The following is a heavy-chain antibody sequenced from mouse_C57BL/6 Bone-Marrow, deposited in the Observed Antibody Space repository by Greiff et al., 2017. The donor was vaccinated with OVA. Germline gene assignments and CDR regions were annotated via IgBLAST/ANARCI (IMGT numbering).Heavy chain of an antibody. CDR2: IYPRDGST. J-gene: IGHJ4*01. D-gene: IGHD1-1*01. CDR1: GYTFTDHT. Sequence: QVQLQQSDAELVKPGASVKISCKVSGYTFTDHTIHWMKQRPEQGLEWIGYIYPRDGSTKYNEKFKGKATLTADKSSSTAYMQLNSLTSEDSAVYFCARFHYGSSLYAFYAMDYWGQGTSVTVSS. V-gene: IGHV1-78*01. CDR3: ARFHYGSSLYAFYAMDY.